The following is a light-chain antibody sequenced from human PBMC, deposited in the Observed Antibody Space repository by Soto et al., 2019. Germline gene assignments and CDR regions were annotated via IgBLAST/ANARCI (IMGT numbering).Light chain of an antibody. J-gene: IGKJ5*01. V-gene: IGKV3-11*01. CDR1: QSVRTS. CDR2: DAS. CDR3: QQRSNWPSIT. Sequence: EIVLTQSPATLSLSPGERATLSCRASQSVRTSLAWYQQQPGQAPRLLIYDASNKATGIPARFSGSGSGTDFTLTISSLEPKDFAVYYCQQRSNWPSITFGQGTRLEIK.